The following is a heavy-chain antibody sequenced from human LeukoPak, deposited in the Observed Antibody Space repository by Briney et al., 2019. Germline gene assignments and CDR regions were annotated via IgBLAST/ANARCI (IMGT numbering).Heavy chain of an antibody. J-gene: IGHJ4*02. CDR2: IYYSGST. Sequence: SETLSLTCTVSGGSISSYYWSWIRQPPGKGLEWIGYIYYSGSTNYNPSLKSRVTISVDTSKNQFSLKLSSVTAADTAVYYCARSRDGYNPYYFDYWGQGTLVTVSS. CDR3: ARSRDGYNPYYFDY. CDR1: GGSISSYY. D-gene: IGHD5-24*01. V-gene: IGHV4-59*01.